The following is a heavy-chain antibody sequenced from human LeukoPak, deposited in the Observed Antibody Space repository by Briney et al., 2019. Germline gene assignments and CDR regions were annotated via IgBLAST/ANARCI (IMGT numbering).Heavy chain of an antibody. CDR3: ARDPVLLWFGESIYGMDV. Sequence: PGGSLRLSCVASGFTISNYAMSWVRQAPGKGLEWVAVISYDGSNKYYADSVKGRFTISRDNSKNTLYLQMNSLRAEDTAVYYCARDPVLLWFGESIYGMDVWGQGTTVTVSS. J-gene: IGHJ6*02. CDR1: GFTISNYA. V-gene: IGHV3-30-3*01. CDR2: ISYDGSNK. D-gene: IGHD3-10*01.